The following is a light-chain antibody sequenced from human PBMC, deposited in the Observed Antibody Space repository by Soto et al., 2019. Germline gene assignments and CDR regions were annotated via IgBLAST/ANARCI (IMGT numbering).Light chain of an antibody. Sequence: DIVLTQSPATLSLSPGERATLSSRASHSVGSSLACYQQKPGQAPRLLIYDASNRASGVPARFSGSGSGTDFTLTISSLEPEDFAVYYCQQRSNWPWTFGQGTKVDIK. V-gene: IGKV3-11*01. CDR3: QQRSNWPWT. CDR2: DAS. CDR1: HSVGSS. J-gene: IGKJ1*01.